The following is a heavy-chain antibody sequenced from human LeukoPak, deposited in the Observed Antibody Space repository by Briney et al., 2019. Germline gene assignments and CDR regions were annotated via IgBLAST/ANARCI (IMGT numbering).Heavy chain of an antibody. CDR1: GYTLTELS. Sequence: ASVKVSCKVSGYTLTELSMHWVRQAPGKGLEWMGGFDPEDGETIYAQKFQGRVTMTEDTSTDTAYMELSSLRSEDTAVYYCATRQAVTDAFDIWGQGTMVTVSS. J-gene: IGHJ3*02. CDR3: ATRQAVTDAFDI. D-gene: IGHD6-19*01. CDR2: FDPEDGET. V-gene: IGHV1-24*01.